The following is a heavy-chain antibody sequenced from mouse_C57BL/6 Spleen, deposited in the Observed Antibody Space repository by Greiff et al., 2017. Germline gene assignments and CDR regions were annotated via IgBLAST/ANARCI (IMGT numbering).Heavy chain of an antibody. CDR1: GFNIKDDY. CDR3: TTYGNYGS. CDR2: IDPENGDT. Sequence: EVQLKESGAELVRPGASVKLSCTASGFNIKDDYMHWVKQRPEQGLEWIGWIDPENGDTKYDSKFQGKATITADTSSNTAYLQLSSLTSEDTAVYYCTTYGNYGSWGQGTTLSVSS. D-gene: IGHD2-1*01. J-gene: IGHJ2*01. V-gene: IGHV14-4*01.